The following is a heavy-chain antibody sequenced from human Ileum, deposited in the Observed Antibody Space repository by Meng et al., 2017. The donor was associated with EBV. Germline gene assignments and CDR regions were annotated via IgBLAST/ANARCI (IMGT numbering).Heavy chain of an antibody. Sequence: QVQLVQSGAEVKIPGASIKLSCQASGYTFTGYAIHWVRQAPGQRLEWMGWINPGSGNTKYSQKFQGRVTITRDTSATTVYMDLSSLRSEDTAVSYCARDGGFSVGATKYDYWGQGTLVTVSS. V-gene: IGHV1-3*01. D-gene: IGHD1-26*01. CDR3: ARDGGFSVGATKYDY. J-gene: IGHJ4*02. CDR2: INPGSGNT. CDR1: GYTFTGYA.